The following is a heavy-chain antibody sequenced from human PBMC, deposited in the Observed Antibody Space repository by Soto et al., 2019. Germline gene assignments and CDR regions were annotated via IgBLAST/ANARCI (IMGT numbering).Heavy chain of an antibody. CDR3: VAEGGRLRRSDAFDI. CDR2: IVVGSGNT. CDR1: GFTFTSSA. J-gene: IGHJ3*02. D-gene: IGHD3-16*01. Sequence: QMQLVQSGPEVKKPGTSVKVSCKASGFTFTSSAVQWVRQARGQRLERIGWIVVGSGNTNYAQKFQERVTITRDMSTSTAYMELSSLRSEDTAVYYCVAEGGRLRRSDAFDIWGQGTMVTVSS. V-gene: IGHV1-58*01.